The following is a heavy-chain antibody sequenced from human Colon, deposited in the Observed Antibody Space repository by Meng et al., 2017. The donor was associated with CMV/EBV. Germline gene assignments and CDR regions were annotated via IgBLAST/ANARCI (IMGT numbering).Heavy chain of an antibody. Sequence: SCAASGFTFSSYGMHWVRQAPGKGLEWVAFIRYDGSNKYYADSVKGRFTISRDNSKNTLYLQMNSLRTEDTAVYYCAKFLSHYFDYWGQGTLVTVSS. CDR2: IRYDGSNK. J-gene: IGHJ4*02. D-gene: IGHD2/OR15-2a*01. CDR1: GFTFSSYG. CDR3: AKFLSHYFDY. V-gene: IGHV3-30*02.